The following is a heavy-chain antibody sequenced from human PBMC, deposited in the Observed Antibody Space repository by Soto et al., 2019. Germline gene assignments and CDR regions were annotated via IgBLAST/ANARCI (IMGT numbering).Heavy chain of an antibody. D-gene: IGHD5-12*01. CDR2: IYYSGST. Sequence: PSETLSLTCTVSGGSISSGGYYWSWIRQHPGKGLEWIGYIYYSGSTYYNPSLKSRVTISVDTSKNQFSLKLSSVTAADTAVYYCAREQGSDVDIVATAYNWFDPWGQGTLVTVSS. CDR3: AREQGSDVDIVATAYNWFDP. CDR1: GGSISSGGYY. J-gene: IGHJ5*02. V-gene: IGHV4-31*03.